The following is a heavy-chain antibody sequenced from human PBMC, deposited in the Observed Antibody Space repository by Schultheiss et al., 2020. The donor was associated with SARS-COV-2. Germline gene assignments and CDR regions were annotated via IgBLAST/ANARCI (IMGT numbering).Heavy chain of an antibody. Sequence: SETLSLTCAVSGYSISSGYYWGWIRQPPGKGLEWIGSIYYTGGTYYNPSLESRVSISVDTSKDQFSLKLSSVTAADTAVYYCARHGTGLWLPSHGMDVWGQGTTVTVSS. V-gene: IGHV4-38-2*01. J-gene: IGHJ6*02. D-gene: IGHD5-18*01. CDR2: IYYTGGT. CDR1: GYSISSGYY. CDR3: ARHGTGLWLPSHGMDV.